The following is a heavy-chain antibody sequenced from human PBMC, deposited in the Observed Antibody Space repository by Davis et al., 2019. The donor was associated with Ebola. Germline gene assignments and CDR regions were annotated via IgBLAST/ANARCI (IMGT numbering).Heavy chain of an antibody. D-gene: IGHD2-2*01. CDR3: ARGLPADL. CDR2: INHSGST. CDR1: GGSFRGYY. V-gene: IGHV4-34*01. J-gene: IGHJ2*01. Sequence: GSLRLSCAVYGGSFRGYYWSWIRQPPGKGLEWIGEINHSGSTNYNPSLKSRVTISVDTSKNQFSLKLSSVTAADTAVYYCARGLPADLWGRGTLVTVSS.